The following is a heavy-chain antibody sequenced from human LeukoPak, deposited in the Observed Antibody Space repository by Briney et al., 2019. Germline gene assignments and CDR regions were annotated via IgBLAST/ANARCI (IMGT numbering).Heavy chain of an antibody. V-gene: IGHV3-21*01. CDR3: ARDLFSWCSSTSCYAWWFDP. CDR2: ISSSSSYI. Sequence: PGGSLRLSCAASGFTFSSYSMNWVRQAPGKGLEWVSSISSSSSYIYYADSVKGRFTISRDNAKNSLYLQMNSLRAEDTAVYYCARDLFSWCSSTSCYAWWFDPWGQGTLVTGSS. D-gene: IGHD2-2*01. CDR1: GFTFSSYS. J-gene: IGHJ5*02.